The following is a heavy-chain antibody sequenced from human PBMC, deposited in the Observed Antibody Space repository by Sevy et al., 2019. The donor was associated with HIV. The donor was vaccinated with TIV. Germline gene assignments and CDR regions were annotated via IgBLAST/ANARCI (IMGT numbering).Heavy chain of an antibody. CDR3: TREVPTGDRTNWFKHFDS. D-gene: IGHD1-1*01. CDR1: GFTFSGDD. V-gene: IGHV3-13*01. Sequence: GSLRLSCAASGFTFSGDDMHWVRQPTGKGLEWVSGIGVGGDTYYAASVKGRFTISRENAESSLYLQMDSLRPGDTAVYYCTREVPTGDRTNWFKHFDSWGQGTLVTVSS. CDR2: IGVGGDT. J-gene: IGHJ4*02.